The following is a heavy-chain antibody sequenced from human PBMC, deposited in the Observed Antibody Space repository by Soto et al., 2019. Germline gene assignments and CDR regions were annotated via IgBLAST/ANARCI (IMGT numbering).Heavy chain of an antibody. Sequence: EVHLVESGGGLVKPGGSLRLSCAVSGFTFSSCTMNWVRQAPGKGLEWVSSISPSTSHIYYADSVKGRFTISRDNAKNPLLLQMSSLRAEDTAVYYCSGCSGGACHQNYGMDVWGQGTTVTVSS. J-gene: IGHJ6*02. CDR1: GFTFSSCT. V-gene: IGHV3-21*01. CDR3: SGCSGGACHQNYGMDV. D-gene: IGHD2-15*01. CDR2: ISPSTSHI.